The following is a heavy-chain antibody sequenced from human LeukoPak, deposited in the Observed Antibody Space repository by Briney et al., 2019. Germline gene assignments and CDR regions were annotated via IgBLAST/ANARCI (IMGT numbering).Heavy chain of an antibody. CDR2: IYYSGST. Sequence: SETLSLTCTVSGGSISSSSYYWGWIRQPPGKGLEWIGYIYYSGSTNYNPSLKSRVTISVDTSKNQFSLKLSSVTAADTAVYYRARDTPYSGCYYAFDIWGQGTMVTVSS. J-gene: IGHJ3*02. D-gene: IGHD1-26*01. CDR1: GGSISSSSYY. CDR3: ARDTPYSGCYYAFDI. V-gene: IGHV4-61*01.